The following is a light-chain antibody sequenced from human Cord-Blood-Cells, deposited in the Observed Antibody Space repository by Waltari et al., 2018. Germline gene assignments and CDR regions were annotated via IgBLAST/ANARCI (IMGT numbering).Light chain of an antibody. CDR1: KLGDKY. Sequence: SYELTQPPSVSVSPGQTASITCSGDKLGDKYACWYQQKPGQPPVRVIYQDSKRPSGIPERFSGSNSGNTATLTISGTQAMDEADYYCQAWDSSTAVFGGGTKLTVL. J-gene: IGLJ3*02. CDR2: QDS. CDR3: QAWDSSTAV. V-gene: IGLV3-1*01.